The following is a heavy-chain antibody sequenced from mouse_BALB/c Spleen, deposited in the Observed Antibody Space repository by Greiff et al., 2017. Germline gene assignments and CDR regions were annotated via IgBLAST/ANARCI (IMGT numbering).Heavy chain of an antibody. CDR1: GFSLTSYG. J-gene: IGHJ2*01. CDR2: IWSGGST. CDR3: ARGGLRQSHYFDY. Sequence: QVQLQQSGPGLVQPSQSLSITCTVSGFSLTSYGVHWVRQSPGKGLEWLGVIWSGGSTDYNAAFISRLSISKDNSKSQVFFKMNSLQANDTAIYYCARGGLRQSHYFDYWGQGTTLTVSS. D-gene: IGHD2-4*01. V-gene: IGHV2-2*02.